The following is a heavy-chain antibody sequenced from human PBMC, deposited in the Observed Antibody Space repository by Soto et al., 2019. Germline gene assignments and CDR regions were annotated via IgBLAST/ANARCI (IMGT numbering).Heavy chain of an antibody. D-gene: IGHD2-15*01. Sequence: SETLSLTCTVSGGSISSYYWSWIRQPPGKGLEWIGYIYYSGSTYYNPSLKSRVTISVDTSKNQFSLKLSSVTAADTAVYYCARRHQDCSGGRCYLYFHHWGQGTLVTVSS. CDR3: ARRHQDCSGGRCYLYFHH. V-gene: IGHV4-59*08. CDR1: GGSISSYY. CDR2: IYYSGST. J-gene: IGHJ1*01.